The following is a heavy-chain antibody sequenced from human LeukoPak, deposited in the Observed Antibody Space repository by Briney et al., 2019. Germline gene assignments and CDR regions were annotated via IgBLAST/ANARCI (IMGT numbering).Heavy chain of an antibody. CDR1: GFTFSSYD. CDR2: ITGLGGRT. CDR3: ARDVPLTVTTLFFFGWFDP. V-gene: IGHV3-23*01. J-gene: IGHJ5*02. Sequence: PGGSLRLSCTASGFTFSSYDISWVRQAPGKGLEWVSTITGLGGRTYYADSVKGRFTISRDNSKNTLYLQMNSLRVEDTAVYYCARDVPLTVTTLFFFGWFDPWGQGTLVTVSS. D-gene: IGHD4-17*01.